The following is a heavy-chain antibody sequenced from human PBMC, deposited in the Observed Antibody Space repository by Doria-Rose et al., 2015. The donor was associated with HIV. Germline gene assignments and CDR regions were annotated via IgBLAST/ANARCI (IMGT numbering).Heavy chain of an antibody. D-gene: IGHD6-13*01. CDR1: GVSLSSPGMG. Sequence: QVTLKESGPVLVKPTETLTLTCTVSGVSLSSPGMGVSWIRQPPGKALEWLANIFSDDERSYKTSLTSRVTISRGTSKSQVVLTMTDMDPVDTATYYCARIKSSRWYHKYYFDFWGQGTLAIVSA. CDR3: ARIKSSRWYHKYYFDF. CDR2: IFSDDER. J-gene: IGHJ4*02. V-gene: IGHV2-26*01.